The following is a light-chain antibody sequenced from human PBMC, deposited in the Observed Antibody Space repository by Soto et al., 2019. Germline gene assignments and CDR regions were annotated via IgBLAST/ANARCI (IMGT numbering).Light chain of an antibody. V-gene: IGKV1-5*03. CDR1: QSIFLW. CDR2: KAS. CDR3: QQYKSFMYT. Sequence: DIPMTQSPSTLSASIGDRVTISGRASQSIFLWLAWYQQKPGKAPKVLIYKASTLESGVPSRFNGTGSETEFTLTINGLQPDDFATYFCQQYKSFMYTFGQGTKVEIK. J-gene: IGKJ2*01.